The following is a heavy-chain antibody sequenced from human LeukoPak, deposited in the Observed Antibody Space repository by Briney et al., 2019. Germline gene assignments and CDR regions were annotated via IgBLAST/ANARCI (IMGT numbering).Heavy chain of an antibody. CDR3: ANGDGYNYYYFDY. CDR2: ISYDGSNK. J-gene: IGHJ4*02. D-gene: IGHD5-24*01. Sequence: GGSLRLSCAASGFTFSSYGMHWVRQAPGKGLEWVAVISYDGSNKYYADSVKGRFTISRDNSKNTLYLQMNSLRAEDTAEYYCANGDGYNYYYFDYWGQGTLVTVSS. V-gene: IGHV3-30*18. CDR1: GFTFSSYG.